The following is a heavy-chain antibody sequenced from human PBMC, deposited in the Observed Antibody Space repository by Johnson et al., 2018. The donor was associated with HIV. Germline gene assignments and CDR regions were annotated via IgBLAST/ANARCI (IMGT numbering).Heavy chain of an antibody. V-gene: IGHV3-53*01. CDR2: IYSGGST. D-gene: IGHD1-1*01. Sequence: EQLVESGGGLIQPGGSLRLSCAASGFTVSSNYMSWVRQAPGKGLEWVSVIYSGGSTYYADSVKGRFTTSRDDSKNTLYLQMNSLKTEDTAMYYCTTDPWWNGYHAFDVWGQGTMVTVSS. CDR3: TTDPWWNGYHAFDV. CDR1: GFTVSSNY. J-gene: IGHJ3*01.